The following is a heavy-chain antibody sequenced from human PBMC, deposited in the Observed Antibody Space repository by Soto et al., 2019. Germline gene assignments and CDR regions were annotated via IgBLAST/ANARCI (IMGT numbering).Heavy chain of an antibody. CDR2: ISSSSSYI. CDR1: GFTFSSYS. CDR3: ARAVGAMTKFAY. Sequence: EVQLVESGGGLVKPGGSLSLSCAASGFTFSSYSMNWVRQAPGKGLEWVSSISSSSSYIYYADSVKGRFAISRNNAKNSPYLQINSLRAEDTAVYYCARAVGAMTKFAYWGQGTLVPVSS. D-gene: IGHD1-26*01. V-gene: IGHV3-21*06. J-gene: IGHJ4*02.